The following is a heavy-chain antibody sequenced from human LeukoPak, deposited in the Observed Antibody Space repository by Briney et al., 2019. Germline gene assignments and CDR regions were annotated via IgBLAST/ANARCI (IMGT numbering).Heavy chain of an antibody. CDR1: GGTFSSYA. V-gene: IGHV1-69*06. CDR2: IIPIFGTA. J-gene: IGHJ5*02. Sequence: SVKVSCKASGGTFSSYAISWVRQAPGQGLEWMGGIIPIFGTANYAQKFQGRVTITADKSTSTAYMELSSLRSEDTAVYYCARGVDIVVVPAAYQSYNWFDPWGQGTLVTVSS. D-gene: IGHD2-2*03. CDR3: ARGVDIVVVPAAYQSYNWFDP.